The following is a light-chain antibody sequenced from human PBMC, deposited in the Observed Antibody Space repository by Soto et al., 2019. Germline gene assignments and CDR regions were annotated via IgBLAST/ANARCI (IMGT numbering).Light chain of an antibody. CDR1: QSISSN. J-gene: IGKJ4*01. V-gene: IGKV3-15*01. CDR3: QQYNNWPRAT. Sequence: IVMTQSTATLSVSPGQSATLSCRASQSISSNLAWYQQKPGQAPRLLMFRTSSRATGFPARFSGSGSGTEFNLTISSLQSEDFGVYYCQQYNNWPRATFGGGTKVDIK. CDR2: RTS.